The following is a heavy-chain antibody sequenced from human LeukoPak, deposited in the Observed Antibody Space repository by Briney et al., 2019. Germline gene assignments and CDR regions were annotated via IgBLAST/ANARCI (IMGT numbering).Heavy chain of an antibody. Sequence: SLKVSCQASGRSVRSYGISWVRQDPGKGIEWMGSIIPILGIANYAQKFQGRVTMTADKSTSTAYMELSSLRSEDTAVYFCATDGEKGAIDYWLQGTLVSVPS. D-gene: IGHD1-26*01. J-gene: IGHJ4*02. CDR1: GRSVRSYG. CDR3: ATDGEKGAIDY. CDR2: IIPILGIA. V-gene: IGHV1-69*04.